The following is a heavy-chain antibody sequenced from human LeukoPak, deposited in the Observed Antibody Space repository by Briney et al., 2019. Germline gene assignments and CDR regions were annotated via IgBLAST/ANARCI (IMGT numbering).Heavy chain of an antibody. CDR2: IYPGDSDT. V-gene: IGHV5-51*01. CDR1: GYSFTSYW. CDR3: ARHRGIAVAGYYYYYMDV. D-gene: IGHD6-19*01. Sequence: GESLKISCKGSGYSFTSYWIGWVRQMPGKGLEWMGIIYPGDSDTRYSPSFQGQVTISADKSISTAYLQWSSLKASDTAMYYCARHRGIAVAGYYYYYMDVWGKGTTVTVSS. J-gene: IGHJ6*03.